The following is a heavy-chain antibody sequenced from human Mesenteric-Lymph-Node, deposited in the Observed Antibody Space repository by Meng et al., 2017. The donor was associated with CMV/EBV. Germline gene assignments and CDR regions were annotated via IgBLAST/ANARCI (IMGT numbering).Heavy chain of an antibody. V-gene: IGHV4-34*01. D-gene: IGHD3-16*02. Sequence: GYDWSGIRQPPRQGLEWIGEINQSGGANSTPSLKSRVTISVDTSKHQFSLKLSSVTSADTAVYCCARGRYYDYVWGSYRGTSLYDYCGQGTLVTVSS. J-gene: IGHJ4*02. CDR3: ARGRYYDYVWGSYRGTSLYDY. CDR1: GYD. CDR2: INQSGGA.